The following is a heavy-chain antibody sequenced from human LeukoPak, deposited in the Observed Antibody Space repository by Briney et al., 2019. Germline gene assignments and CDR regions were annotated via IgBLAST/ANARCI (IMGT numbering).Heavy chain of an antibody. CDR1: GGSISSYY. CDR2: IYYTGSS. D-gene: IGHD2-15*01. J-gene: IGHJ4*02. V-gene: IGHV4-59*01. CDR3: ARGLTLYYFDY. Sequence: SETLSLTCTVSGGSISSYYWSWIRQPPGKGLEWIGYIYYTGSSNYNPSLESRVTISVDTSKNRFSLKLNSVTAADTAVYYCARGLTLYYFDYWGQGTLVTVSS.